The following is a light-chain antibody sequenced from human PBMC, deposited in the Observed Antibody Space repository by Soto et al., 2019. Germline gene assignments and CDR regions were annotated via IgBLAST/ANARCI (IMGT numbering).Light chain of an antibody. CDR1: QIVSSSY. V-gene: IGKV3-20*01. CDR3: QQYGSSPR. J-gene: IGKJ1*01. CDR2: GAA. Sequence: EIVLTQSPGTLSLSPGERATLSCRASQIVSSSYLAWYQQKPGQAPRLLIYGAASRATGIPDRFSGSGSGTDFTLTISRLEPEDFAVYYCQQYGSSPRFGQGTKVEIK.